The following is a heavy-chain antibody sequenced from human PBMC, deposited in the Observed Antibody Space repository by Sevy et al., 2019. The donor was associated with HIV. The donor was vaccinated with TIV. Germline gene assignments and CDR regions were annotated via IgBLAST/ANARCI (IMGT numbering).Heavy chain of an antibody. CDR2: ISSNGGST. CDR3: VKDLRYSSGWTEH. V-gene: IGHV3-64D*06. CDR1: GFTFSSYA. J-gene: IGHJ4*02. D-gene: IGHD6-19*01. Sequence: EGSLRLSCSASGFTFSSYAMHWVRQAPGKGLEYVSAISSNGGSTYYADSVKGRFTISRDNSKNTLYLQMSSLRAEDTAMYYCVKDLRYSSGWTEHWGQGTLVAVSS.